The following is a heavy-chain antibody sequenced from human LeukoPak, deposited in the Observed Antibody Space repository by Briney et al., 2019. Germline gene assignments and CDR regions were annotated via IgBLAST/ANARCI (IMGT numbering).Heavy chain of an antibody. CDR2: INHSGST. CDR3: ARGTVTLQSYYFDY. J-gene: IGHJ4*02. D-gene: IGHD4-17*01. Sequence: KPSETLSLTCAVYGGSFSGYYWSWIRQPPGKGLEWIGEINHSGSTNYNPSLKSRVTISVDTSKNQFSLKLSSVTAADTAVYYCARGTVTLQSYYFDYWGQGTLVTVSS. V-gene: IGHV4-34*01. CDR1: GGSFSGYY.